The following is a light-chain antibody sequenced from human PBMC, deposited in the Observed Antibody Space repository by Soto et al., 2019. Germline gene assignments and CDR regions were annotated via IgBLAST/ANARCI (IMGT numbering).Light chain of an antibody. CDR1: QSVSRNY. Sequence: EILVTQSPGTLSLSPGKRATLSCRASQSVSRNYLAWYQQKPGQSPRLLIYGASSRATGVPDRFSGSGSGTYFTLTISGLEPEDFAVYHCQQYGTSPWTFGQGTEVEIK. V-gene: IGKV3-20*01. CDR2: GAS. CDR3: QQYGTSPWT. J-gene: IGKJ1*01.